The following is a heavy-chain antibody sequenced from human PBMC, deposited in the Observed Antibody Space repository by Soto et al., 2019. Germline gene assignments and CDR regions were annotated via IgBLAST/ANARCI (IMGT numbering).Heavy chain of an antibody. J-gene: IGHJ4*02. D-gene: IGHD6-19*01. CDR1: GGSISSYY. V-gene: IGHV4-59*08. CDR2: IYYSGST. CDR3: ARRRSSSGWTFDY. Sequence: SETLSLTCTVSGGSISSYYWSWIRQPPGKGLEWIGYIYYSGSTNYNPSLKSRVTISVDTSKNQFYLKLSCVTAADTAVYYCARRRSSSGWTFDYWGQGTLVTVSS.